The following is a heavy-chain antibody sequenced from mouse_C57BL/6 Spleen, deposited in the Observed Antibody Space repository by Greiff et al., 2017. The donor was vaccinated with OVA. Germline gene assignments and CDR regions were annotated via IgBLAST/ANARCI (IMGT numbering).Heavy chain of an antibody. CDR3: ARDDGYYVFDY. Sequence: VQLQQSGAELVRPGSSVKLSCKASGYTFTSYWMDWVKQRPGQGLEWIGNIYPSDSETHYNQKFKDKATLTVDKSSSTAYMQLSSLTSEDSAVYYCARDDGYYVFDYWGQGTTLTVSS. CDR1: GYTFTSYW. V-gene: IGHV1-61*01. J-gene: IGHJ2*01. CDR2: IYPSDSET. D-gene: IGHD2-3*01.